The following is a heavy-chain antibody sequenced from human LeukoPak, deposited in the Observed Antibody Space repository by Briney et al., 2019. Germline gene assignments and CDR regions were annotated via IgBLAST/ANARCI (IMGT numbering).Heavy chain of an antibody. CDR3: ARVGAYGGLDY. J-gene: IGHJ4*02. CDR1: GGSISNSIYY. CDR2: IYYSGST. V-gene: IGHV4-39*07. Sequence: SETLSLTCTVSGGSISNSIYYWGWIRQPPGKGLEWIGSIYYSGSTNYNPSLKSRVTISIDTSKNQFSLKLSSVTAADTAVYYCARVGAYGGLDYWGQGTLVTVSS. D-gene: IGHD4-23*01.